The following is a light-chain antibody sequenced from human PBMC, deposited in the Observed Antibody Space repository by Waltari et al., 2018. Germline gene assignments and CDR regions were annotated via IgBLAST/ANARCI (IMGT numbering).Light chain of an antibody. J-gene: IGLJ2*01. CDR2: STD. Sequence: QSVLTQPPTASWTPGQMVIISGSGSSPNIGSNNVNWYQQLPGRAPKALIFSTDQWPSGVPARFTGSKSGTAASLAISGLQSEDEAEYYCATWDDSLNAVVFGGGTKLTVL. CDR1: SPNIGSNN. CDR3: ATWDDSLNAVV. V-gene: IGLV1-44*01.